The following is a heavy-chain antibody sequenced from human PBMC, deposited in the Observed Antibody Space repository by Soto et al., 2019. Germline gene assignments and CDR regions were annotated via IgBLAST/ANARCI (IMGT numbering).Heavy chain of an antibody. Sequence: QVQLVESGGGLVKPAGSLRLSCAASGFTFSDYYMSWIRQAPGKGLEWVSYISSSGSTIYYADSVKGRFTISRDNAKNPLYLQMNSLRAEDTAVYYCARVRYYGSGSSINWFDPWGQGTLVTVSS. CDR2: ISSSGSTI. CDR3: ARVRYYGSGSSINWFDP. J-gene: IGHJ5*02. V-gene: IGHV3-11*01. D-gene: IGHD3-10*01. CDR1: GFTFSDYY.